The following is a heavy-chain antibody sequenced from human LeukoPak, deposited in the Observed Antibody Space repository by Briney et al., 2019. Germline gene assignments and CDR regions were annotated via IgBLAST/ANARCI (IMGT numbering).Heavy chain of an antibody. CDR2: IYHSGST. CDR1: GFTFSSYE. D-gene: IGHD3-3*01. Sequence: PGGSLRLSCAASGFTFSSYEMNWVRQPPGKGLEWIGSIYHSGSTYYNPSLKSRVTISVDTSKNQFSLKLSSVTAADTAVYYCARPIHYDFWSGNGWFDPWGQGTLVTVSS. J-gene: IGHJ5*02. V-gene: IGHV4-38-2*01. CDR3: ARPIHYDFWSGNGWFDP.